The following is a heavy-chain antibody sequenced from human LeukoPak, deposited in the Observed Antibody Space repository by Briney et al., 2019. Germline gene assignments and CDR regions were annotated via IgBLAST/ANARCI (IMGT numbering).Heavy chain of an antibody. CDR1: VDSVSTNSAA. J-gene: IGHJ5*02. D-gene: IGHD6-13*01. Sequence: SQTLSLTFAISVDSVSTNSAAWNWIRQSPSRGLEWLGRTYYRSKWYNDYAVSVKSRITINADTSKNQFSLQLNSVTPEDTAVYYCARGAAADPYNWFDPWGQGTLVTVSS. CDR3: ARGAAADPYNWFDP. CDR2: TYYRSKWYN. V-gene: IGHV6-1*01.